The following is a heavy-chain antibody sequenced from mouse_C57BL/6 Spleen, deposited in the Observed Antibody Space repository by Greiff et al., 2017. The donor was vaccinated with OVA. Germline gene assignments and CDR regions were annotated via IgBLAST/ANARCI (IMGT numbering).Heavy chain of an antibody. D-gene: IGHD2-5*01. Sequence: DVKLVESEGGLVQPGRSMKLSCTASGFTFSDYYMAWVRQVPEKGLEWVANINYDGSSTYYLDSLKSRFIISRDNAKNILYLQMSSLKSEDTATYYCARGGYYSNLDAMDYWGQGTSVTVSS. CDR1: GFTFSDYY. CDR3: ARGGYYSNLDAMDY. CDR2: INYDGSST. V-gene: IGHV5-16*01. J-gene: IGHJ4*01.